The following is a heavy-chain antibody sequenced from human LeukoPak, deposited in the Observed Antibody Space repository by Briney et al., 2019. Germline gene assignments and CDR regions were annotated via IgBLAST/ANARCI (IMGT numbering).Heavy chain of an antibody. CDR2: ISGSGGST. CDR1: GFTFSSYA. D-gene: IGHD2-2*01. Sequence: SGGSLRLSCAASGFTFSSYAVSWVRQAPGKGLEWVSAISGSGGSTYYADSVKGRFTISRDNSKNTLYLQMNSLRAEDTAVYYCAKAEYCSSTSCPDYWGQGTLVTVSS. J-gene: IGHJ4*02. V-gene: IGHV3-23*01. CDR3: AKAEYCSSTSCPDY.